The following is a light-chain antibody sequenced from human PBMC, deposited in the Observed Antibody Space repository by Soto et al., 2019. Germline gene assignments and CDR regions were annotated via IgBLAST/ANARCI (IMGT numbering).Light chain of an antibody. Sequence: QSVLTQPPSASGTPGQRVTISCSGSSSNIGGNTVNWYQQLPGTAPKLLISSNNQRPSGVPDRFSGSKSGTSASLAISGLQSEDEADYYCAVWDDSLNGPVFGGGTKLTVL. CDR3: AVWDDSLNGPV. CDR1: SSNIGGNT. V-gene: IGLV1-44*01. CDR2: SNN. J-gene: IGLJ2*01.